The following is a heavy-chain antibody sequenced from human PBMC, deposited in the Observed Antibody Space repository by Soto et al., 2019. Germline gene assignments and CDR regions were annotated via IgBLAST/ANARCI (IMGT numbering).Heavy chain of an antibody. V-gene: IGHV3-21*01. CDR1: GFTFSSYS. CDR2: ISSSSSYI. Sequence: EVQLVESGGGLVKPGGSLRLSCAASGFTFSSYSMNWVRQAPGKGLEWVSSISSSSSYIYYADSVKGRLTISRDNAKNSLYLQMNSLRAEDTAVYYCARDAIFGVVIGYYYYYMDVWGKGTTVTVSS. J-gene: IGHJ6*03. CDR3: ARDAIFGVVIGYYYYYMDV. D-gene: IGHD3-3*01.